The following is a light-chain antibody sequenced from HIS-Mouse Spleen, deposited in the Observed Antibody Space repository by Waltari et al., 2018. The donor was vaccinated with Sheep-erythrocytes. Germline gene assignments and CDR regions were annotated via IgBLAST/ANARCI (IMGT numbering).Light chain of an antibody. CDR2: GAS. J-gene: IGKJ1*01. Sequence: EIVWTQSPGTLSLSPGERATISCRASQSVSSSYLAWYQQKPGQAPRLLIYGASSRAPGLPDRFSGSGSGTDFTLTISILAPSSFSLSSFPPSSRSLRTFGQGTKVEIK. CDR1: QSVSSSY. V-gene: IGKV3-20*01. CDR3: PPSSRSLRT.